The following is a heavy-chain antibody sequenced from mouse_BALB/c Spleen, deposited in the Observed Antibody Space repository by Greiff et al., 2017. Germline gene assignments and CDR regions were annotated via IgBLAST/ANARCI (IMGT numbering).Heavy chain of an antibody. CDR2: INPSNGGT. D-gene: IGHD1-1*02. CDR3: TRWPPAMDD. J-gene: IGHJ4*01. V-gene: IGHV1S16*01. CDR1: GYTFTSYW. Sequence: QVQLQQPGAELVKPGASVKLSCKASGYTFTSYWMHWVKLSPGQGFEWIGEINPSNGGTNYIEKFKRKATLTVDKSSSTAYMQLSSLTSEDSAVYYCTRWPPAMDDGGQGTSVTVAS.